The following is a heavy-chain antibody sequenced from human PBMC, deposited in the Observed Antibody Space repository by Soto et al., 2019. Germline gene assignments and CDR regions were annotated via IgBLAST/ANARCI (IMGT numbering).Heavy chain of an antibody. D-gene: IGHD4-17*01. J-gene: IGHJ6*02. Sequence: SETLSLTCTVSGGSGISGTYYWSWIRQPPGKGLEWIGYIYNSGSTNYNPSLKSRVTISVDTSKNQFSLKLSSVTAADTAVYYCARVTVTSSYGMDVWGQGTTVTVSS. CDR3: ARVTVTSSYGMDV. CDR2: IYNSGST. V-gene: IGHV4-61*01. CDR1: GGSGISGTYY.